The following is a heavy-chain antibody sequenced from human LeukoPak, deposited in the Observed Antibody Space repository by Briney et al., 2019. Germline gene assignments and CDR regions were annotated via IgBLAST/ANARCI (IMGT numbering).Heavy chain of an antibody. CDR3: AKIRLLGYCSGGSCRPVDY. CDR1: GFTFSSYA. D-gene: IGHD2-15*01. CDR2: ISGSGGST. Sequence: PGGSLRLSCAASGFTFSSYAMSWVRQAPGKGLGWVSAISGSGGSTYYADSVKGRFTISRDNSKNTLFLQMNSLRAEDTAVYYCAKIRLLGYCSGGSCRPVDYWGQGTLVTVSS. J-gene: IGHJ4*02. V-gene: IGHV3-23*01.